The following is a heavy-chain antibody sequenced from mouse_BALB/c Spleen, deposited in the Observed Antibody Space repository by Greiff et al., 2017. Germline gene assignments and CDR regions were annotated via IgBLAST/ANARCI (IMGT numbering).Heavy chain of an antibody. J-gene: IGHJ2*01. Sequence: VHLVESGAELARPGASVKLSCKASGYTFTDYYINWVKQRTGQGLEWIGEIYPGSGNTYYNEKFKGKATLTADKSSSTAYMQLSSLTSEDSAVYFCASEGNYGGYWGQGTTLTVSS. CDR2: IYPGSGNT. CDR3: ASEGNYGGY. D-gene: IGHD2-1*01. V-gene: IGHV1-77*01. CDR1: GYTFTDYY.